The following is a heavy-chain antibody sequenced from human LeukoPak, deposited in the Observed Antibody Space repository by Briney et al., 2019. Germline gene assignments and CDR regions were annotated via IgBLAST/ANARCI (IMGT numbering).Heavy chain of an antibody. Sequence: SVKVSCKASGGTFSSYAISWVRQAPGQGLEWMGGIIPIFGTANYAQKFQGRVTMTRDTSTSTVYIELSSLRSEDTVVYYCARDAAMTTVTPYGMDVWGLGTTVTVSS. J-gene: IGHJ6*02. D-gene: IGHD4-17*01. CDR3: ARDAAMTTVTPYGMDV. V-gene: IGHV1-69*05. CDR2: IIPIFGTA. CDR1: GGTFSSYA.